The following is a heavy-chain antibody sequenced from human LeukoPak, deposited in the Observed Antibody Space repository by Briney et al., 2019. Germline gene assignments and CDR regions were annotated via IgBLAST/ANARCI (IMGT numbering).Heavy chain of an antibody. Sequence: SETLSLTCTVSGDSISSSSYYWGWIRQPPGKRLEWIGSIYYSGSTYYNPSPKSRVTISVDTSKNQFSLKLSSVTAADTAVYYCASFSLLEWLFDYWGQGTLVTVSS. D-gene: IGHD3-3*01. CDR3: ASFSLLEWLFDY. J-gene: IGHJ4*02. V-gene: IGHV4-39*01. CDR1: GDSISSSSYY. CDR2: IYYSGST.